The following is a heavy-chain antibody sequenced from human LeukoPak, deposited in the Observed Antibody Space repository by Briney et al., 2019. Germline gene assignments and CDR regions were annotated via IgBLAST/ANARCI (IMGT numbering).Heavy chain of an antibody. CDR3: ARDLNTGMDV. Sequence: PGGSLRLSCAASGFDFSDYYMNWIRQPPGGGLEWLAFISGRGHKILYSHSLNGRFTIARDNTQKLLFLHMNDLRAGDMAIYYCARDLNTGMDVWGRGTTVTVSS. CDR1: GFDFSDYY. CDR2: ISGRGHKI. V-gene: IGHV3-11*01. J-gene: IGHJ6*02.